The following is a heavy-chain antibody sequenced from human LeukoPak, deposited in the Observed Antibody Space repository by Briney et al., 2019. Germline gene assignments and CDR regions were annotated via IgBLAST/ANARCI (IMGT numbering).Heavy chain of an antibody. V-gene: IGHV3-23*01. J-gene: IGHJ4*02. Sequence: PGGSLRLSXAASGFTFSSYAMSWVRQAPGKGLEWVSAISDSGGSTYYADSVKGRFTISRDNSKNTLYLQMNSLRAEDTAVYYCAKGSGEVVIADEDYWGQGTLVTVSS. D-gene: IGHD2-21*01. CDR3: AKGSGEVVIADEDY. CDR1: GFTFSSYA. CDR2: ISDSGGST.